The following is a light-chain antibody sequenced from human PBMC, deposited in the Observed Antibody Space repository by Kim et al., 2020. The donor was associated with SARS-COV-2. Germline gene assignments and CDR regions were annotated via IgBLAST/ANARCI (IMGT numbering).Light chain of an antibody. CDR3: QQYSAMWT. CDR2: GAS. V-gene: IGKV3-15*01. Sequence: SGSPGESTPISCRARQSISRHLACYQHKPGQAPRLLIHGASTRATGIPARFSGSGSGTEFTLTISSLQSEDFAVYYCQQYSAMWTFGQGTKVDIK. CDR1: QSISRH. J-gene: IGKJ1*01.